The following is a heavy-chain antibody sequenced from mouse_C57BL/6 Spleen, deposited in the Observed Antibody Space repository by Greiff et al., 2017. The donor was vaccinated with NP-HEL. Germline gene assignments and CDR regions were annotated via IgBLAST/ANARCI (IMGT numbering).Heavy chain of an antibody. J-gene: IGHJ1*03. V-gene: IGHV1-54*01. Sequence: QVQLQQSGAELVRPGTSVKVSCKASGYAFTNYLIEWVKQRPGQGLEWIGVINPGSGGTNYNEKFKGKATLTADKSSSTAYMQLSSLTSEESAVYFCARVYYYGSSEGYFDVWGTGTTVTVSS. CDR1: GYAFTNYL. D-gene: IGHD1-1*01. CDR2: INPGSGGT. CDR3: ARVYYYGSSEGYFDV.